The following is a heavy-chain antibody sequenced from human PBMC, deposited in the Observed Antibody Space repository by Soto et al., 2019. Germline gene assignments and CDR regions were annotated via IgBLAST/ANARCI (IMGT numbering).Heavy chain of an antibody. CDR2: VNNGGGGT. D-gene: IGHD3-10*01. J-gene: IGHJ4*02. CDR1: GFTFSNYA. CDR3: AKERLGRGIDY. Sequence: EVLLLDSGGGLVQPGGSLRLSCAASGFTFSNYAMTWVRQAPGKGPEWISTVNNGGGGTYYADSVKGRFNISRENSKNTLYLQVSSLRAEDTAVYYCAKERLGRGIDYWGQGILVTVSS. V-gene: IGHV3-23*01.